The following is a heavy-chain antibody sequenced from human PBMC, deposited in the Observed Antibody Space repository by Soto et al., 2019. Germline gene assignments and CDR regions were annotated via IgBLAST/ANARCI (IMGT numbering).Heavy chain of an antibody. CDR2: IKGDGSET. CDR1: GFTFSSYW. Sequence: PGGSLRLSCAASGFTFSSYWMHWVRQAPGKGLVWVSRIKGDGSETNYADSVKGRFTISRDNAKNTLYLQLNSLRAEDTVVYYCLRGNSGYGNFDYWGQGTRVTV. V-gene: IGHV3-74*01. CDR3: LRGNSGYGNFDY. D-gene: IGHD5-12*01. J-gene: IGHJ4*02.